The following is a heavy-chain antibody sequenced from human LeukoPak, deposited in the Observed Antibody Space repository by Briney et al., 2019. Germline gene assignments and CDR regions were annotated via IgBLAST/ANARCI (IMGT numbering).Heavy chain of an antibody. D-gene: IGHD5-18*01. Sequence: GGSLRLSCAASGFTFSKYAMSWVRQAPGKELEWVSTVNDRGTGTYYADSVKGRFTISRDNSKNTLSLQMISLRAEDTALYYCAKGLKTAVGPYMGYHYYMDVWGKGTTVTVSS. V-gene: IGHV3-23*01. J-gene: IGHJ6*03. CDR3: AKGLKTAVGPYMGYHYYMDV. CDR2: VNDRGTGT. CDR1: GFTFSKYA.